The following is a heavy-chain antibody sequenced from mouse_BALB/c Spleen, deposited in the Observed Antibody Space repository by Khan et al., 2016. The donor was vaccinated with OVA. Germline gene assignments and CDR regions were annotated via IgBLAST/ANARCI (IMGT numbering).Heavy chain of an antibody. CDR1: GYTFTTYW. Sequence: QIQLVQSGAELAKPGASVKLSCKASGYTFTTYWMHWVKQRPGQGLEWIGYINPTSGYPDYNEKFKDRATLSADKSSSTAYMQLSSLTSVDSAVYYCTRDRIDYWGQGTTLTVS. CDR3: TRDRIDY. V-gene: IGHV1-7*01. J-gene: IGHJ2*01. CDR2: INPTSGYP.